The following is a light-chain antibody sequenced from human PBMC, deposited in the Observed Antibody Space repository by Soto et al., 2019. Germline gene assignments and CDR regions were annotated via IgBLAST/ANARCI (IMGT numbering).Light chain of an antibody. J-gene: IGLJ2*01. CDR2: EVT. CDR3: SSYTSSTTVV. Sequence: QSVLTQPASVSGSPGQSITISCTGTSSDIGGYNYVSWYQQHPGEAPKLLIYEVTDRPSGVSNRFSGSRSGNTASLTISGLQTEDEADYYCSSYTSSTTVVFGGGTKVTVL. CDR1: SSDIGGYNY. V-gene: IGLV2-14*01.